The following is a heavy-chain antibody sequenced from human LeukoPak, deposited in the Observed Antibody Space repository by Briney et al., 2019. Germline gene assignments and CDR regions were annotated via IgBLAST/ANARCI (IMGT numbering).Heavy chain of an antibody. J-gene: IGHJ4*02. CDR2: ISYDGSNE. Sequence: GGSLRLSCAASRFTFSNYAMHWVRQAPGKGLEWVAVISYDGSNEYYADSVKGRFTISRDNSKNTLYLQMDSLRAEDTAVYYCVKEGVGSSYFFSYWGQGTLVTVSS. CDR3: VKEGVGSSYFFSY. V-gene: IGHV3-30*14. CDR1: RFTFSNYA. D-gene: IGHD1-26*01.